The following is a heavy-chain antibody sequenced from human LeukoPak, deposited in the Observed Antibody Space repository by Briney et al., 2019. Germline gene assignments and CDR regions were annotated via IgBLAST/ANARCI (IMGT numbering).Heavy chain of an antibody. Sequence: ASMKVSCKPSGYTFTAYFLHWVRQAPGQGLEWMGWINPNSSGTNYAQRFQGRVTMTRDTSVSTAHMELSRLRSDDTAVYFCARGGDIVELPSALVPDYWGQGTLVTVSA. J-gene: IGHJ4*02. D-gene: IGHD2-2*01. V-gene: IGHV1-2*02. CDR2: INPNSSGT. CDR1: GYTFTAYF. CDR3: ARGGDIVELPSALVPDY.